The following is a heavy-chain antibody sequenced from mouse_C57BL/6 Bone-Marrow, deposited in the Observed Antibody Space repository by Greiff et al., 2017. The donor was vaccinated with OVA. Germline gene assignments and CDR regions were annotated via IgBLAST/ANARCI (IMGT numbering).Heavy chain of an antibody. CDR2: ISYSGST. CDR1: GYSITSYY. Sequence: EVHLVESGPGLAKPSQTLSLTCSVPGYSITSYYWNWIRKFPGNKLEYMGYISYSGSTYYNPSLNSRISITRETSKNQYYLQLNSVTTEDTATYYCARYSGTDAMDYWGQGTTVTVSS. D-gene: IGHD3-3*01. J-gene: IGHJ4*01. V-gene: IGHV3-8*01. CDR3: ARYSGTDAMDY.